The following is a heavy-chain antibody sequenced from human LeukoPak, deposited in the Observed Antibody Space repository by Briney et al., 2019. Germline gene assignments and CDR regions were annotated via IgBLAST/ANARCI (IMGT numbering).Heavy chain of an antibody. CDR2: IQRGGSES. D-gene: IGHD1-26*01. Sequence: ETLSLTCTVSGGSISRYYWSWIRQPPGKGLEWVANIQRGGSESYYVDSVKGRFTISRENAKNSLYLQMDSLRVEDTAVYYCARVGTWELQRVFDYWGQGTPVTVSS. J-gene: IGHJ4*02. CDR3: ARVGTWELQRVFDY. V-gene: IGHV3-7*01. CDR1: GGSISRYY.